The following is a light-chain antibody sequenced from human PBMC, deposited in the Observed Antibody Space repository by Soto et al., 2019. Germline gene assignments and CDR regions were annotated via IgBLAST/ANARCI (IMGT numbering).Light chain of an antibody. CDR3: QQLHSYPIT. V-gene: IGKV1-9*01. CDR1: QAMNTY. CDR2: GAS. Sequence: DIQLTQSPSFLSGSVGDRVTISCRASQAMNTYIAWYQQRPGAAPKLLVYGASTLYTGVPSRFSGSESGAVFTLTISSLQPEDFATYYCQQLHSYPITFGQGTRLEIK. J-gene: IGKJ5*01.